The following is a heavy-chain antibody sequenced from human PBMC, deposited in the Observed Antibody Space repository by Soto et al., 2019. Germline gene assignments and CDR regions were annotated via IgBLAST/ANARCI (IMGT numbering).Heavy chain of an antibody. CDR3: AREVAARPTGFDP. CDR2: ISYSGST. V-gene: IGHV4-30-4*01. Sequence: QVQLQESGPGLVKPSQTLSLTCTVSGVSISSGNHYWSWLRQTPGKGLEWIAYISYSGSTYYNPSLKSRLAISVDTFNNQFSLRLSSLTAAYTAVYYCAREVAARPTGFDPWGQGTLVTVSS. CDR1: GVSISSGNHY. J-gene: IGHJ5*02. D-gene: IGHD6-6*01.